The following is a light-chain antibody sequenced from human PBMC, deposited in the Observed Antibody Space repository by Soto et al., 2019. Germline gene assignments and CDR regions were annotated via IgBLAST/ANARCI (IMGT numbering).Light chain of an antibody. Sequence: DIHMTQSPSTLSASVGDRVTITCRASHSISSWWAWYQQKPGKTSKLLIYDASSSESGVPSRWIGSGSGTAFTLTISSLQPDDFATYYCQQYNSYSQWTFGQGTKVEIK. CDR3: QQYNSYSQWT. CDR2: DAS. V-gene: IGKV1-5*01. CDR1: HSISSW. J-gene: IGKJ1*01.